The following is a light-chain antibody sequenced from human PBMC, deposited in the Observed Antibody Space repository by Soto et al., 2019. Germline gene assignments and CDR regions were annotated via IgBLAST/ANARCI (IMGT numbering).Light chain of an antibody. CDR3: QHYNSYFQT. V-gene: IGKV1-5*01. CDR1: QSISNW. Sequence: DIHMTQSPSTLPASVGDRVTITCRASQSISNWLAWYQQKPGKAPNLLIYDASSLKSGVPSRFSGSGSGTEFTLTISSLQPDDFATYYCQHYNSYFQTFGQGTKVDI. CDR2: DAS. J-gene: IGKJ1*01.